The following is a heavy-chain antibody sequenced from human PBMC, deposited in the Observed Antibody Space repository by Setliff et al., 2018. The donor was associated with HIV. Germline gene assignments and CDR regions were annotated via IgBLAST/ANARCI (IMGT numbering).Heavy chain of an antibody. CDR1: GFTFSTYS. Sequence: PGGSLRLSCAASGFTFSTYSMTWVRQAPGKGLEWVALISYDVSIRYYADSVKGRFTISRDRSKSTLYLQMNRLRTEDTAVYYCASSYGDYDAFHIWGQGTMVTVSS. J-gene: IGHJ3*02. V-gene: IGHV3-30*03. CDR2: ISYDVSIR. D-gene: IGHD4-17*01. CDR3: ASSYGDYDAFHI.